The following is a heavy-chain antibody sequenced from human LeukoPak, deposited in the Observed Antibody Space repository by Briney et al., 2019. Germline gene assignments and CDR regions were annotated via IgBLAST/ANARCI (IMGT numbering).Heavy chain of an antibody. CDR1: GFTFSSYG. D-gene: IGHD3-16*01. CDR3: AKDWGPPSYFDY. V-gene: IGHV3-30*18. J-gene: IGHJ4*02. Sequence: GGSLRLSCAASGFTFSSYGMHWVRQAPGKGLEWVAVISYDGSNKYYADSVKGRFTISRDNSKNTLYLQMNSLRAEDTAVYYCAKDWGPPSYFDYWGQGTLVTVSS. CDR2: ISYDGSNK.